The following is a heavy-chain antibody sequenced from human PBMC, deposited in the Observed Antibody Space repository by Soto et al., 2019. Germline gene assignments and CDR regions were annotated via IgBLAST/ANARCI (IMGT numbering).Heavy chain of an antibody. Sequence: PGGSLRLSCAASGFTFANYAMSWVRQVPGKGLEWVSAISTSGATTYYADSVEGRFTISRDNSKNSVYLQMNSLRADDTAVYYCARDLPPFCSNGICFADYWGQGTLVTVSS. CDR2: ISTSGATT. CDR1: GFTFANYA. V-gene: IGHV3-23*01. D-gene: IGHD2-8*01. CDR3: ARDLPPFCSNGICFADY. J-gene: IGHJ4*02.